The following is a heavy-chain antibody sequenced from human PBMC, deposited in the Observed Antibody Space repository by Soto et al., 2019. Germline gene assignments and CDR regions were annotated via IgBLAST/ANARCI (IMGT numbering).Heavy chain of an antibody. Sequence: ASVKVSCKASRYTFTSYDINWVRQATGQGLEWMGWMNPNSGNTGYAQKFQGRVTMTRNTSISTAYMELSSLRSEDTAVYYCARGGGGGSSLTAAILIALEAYYYYYYMDVWGKGTTVTVSS. CDR2: MNPNSGNT. J-gene: IGHJ6*03. V-gene: IGHV1-8*01. D-gene: IGHD2-2*01. CDR1: RYTFTSYD. CDR3: ARGGGGGSSLTAAILIALEAYYYYYYMDV.